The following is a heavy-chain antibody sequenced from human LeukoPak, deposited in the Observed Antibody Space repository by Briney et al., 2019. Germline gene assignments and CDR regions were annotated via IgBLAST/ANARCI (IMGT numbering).Heavy chain of an antibody. J-gene: IGHJ6*02. Sequence: ASVKVSCKVSGYTLTELSMHWVRQAPGKGLEWMGGFDPEDGETIYAQKFQGRVTMTEDTSTDTAYMELSSLRSEDTAVYYCATGPTKIDSSNPYGMDVWGQGTTVTVSS. CDR2: FDPEDGET. CDR1: GYTLTELS. D-gene: IGHD3-22*01. CDR3: ATGPTKIDSSNPYGMDV. V-gene: IGHV1-24*01.